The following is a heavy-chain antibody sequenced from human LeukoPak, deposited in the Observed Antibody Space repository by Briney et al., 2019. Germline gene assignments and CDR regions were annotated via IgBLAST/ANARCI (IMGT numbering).Heavy chain of an antibody. J-gene: IGHJ4*02. CDR2: IHNDGRST. D-gene: IGHD3-10*01. Sequence: GGSLRLSCAASGFTFSRFYMHWVRQAPGKGLVWASRIHNDGRSTNYADSVKGRFTISRDDAKNTVYLQMNSLRAEDTAVYYCARGHETGMAVDYWGRGTLVTVSS. CDR1: GFTFSRFY. CDR3: ARGHETGMAVDY. V-gene: IGHV3-74*01.